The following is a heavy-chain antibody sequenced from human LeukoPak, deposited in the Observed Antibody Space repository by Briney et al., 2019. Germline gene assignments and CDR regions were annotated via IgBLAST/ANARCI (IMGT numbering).Heavy chain of an antibody. CDR1: DYPISSGYF. CDR2: ISHSGST. CDR3: AREHCAGGYCYFLDY. D-gene: IGHD3-16*02. J-gene: IGHJ4*02. V-gene: IGHV4-38-2*02. Sequence: SETLSLTCSVTDYPISSGYFWGWIRQPPQKGLEWIATISHSGSTYFNPSLKSRVIVSIDATKNQFSLNLTSVTAADTAVYYCAREHCAGGYCYFLDYWGQGTLVTVSS.